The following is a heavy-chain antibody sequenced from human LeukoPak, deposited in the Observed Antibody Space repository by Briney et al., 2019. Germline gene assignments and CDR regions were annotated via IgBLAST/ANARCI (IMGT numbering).Heavy chain of an antibody. CDR3: AKYLSRAFDS. Sequence: PGGSLRLSCAASGFTFRRYWMSWVRQAPGKGLEWLGHINQEASRTDHADSVKGRFTISRDNSRNLLYLHMSSLRAEDTAVYYCAKYLSRAFDSWGQGILVSVSS. CDR2: INQEASRT. V-gene: IGHV3-7*01. CDR1: GFTFRRYW. D-gene: IGHD2/OR15-2a*01. J-gene: IGHJ4*02.